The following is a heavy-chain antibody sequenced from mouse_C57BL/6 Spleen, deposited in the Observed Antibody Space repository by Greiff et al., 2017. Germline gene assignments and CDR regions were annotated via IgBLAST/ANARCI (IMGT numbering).Heavy chain of an antibody. CDR1: GYTFTDYY. CDR3: APIYYDYGFAY. J-gene: IGHJ3*01. V-gene: IGHV1-26*01. CDR2: INPNNGGT. D-gene: IGHD2-4*01. Sequence: EVKLQQSGPELVKPGASVKISCKASGYTFTDYYMNWVKQSHGKSLEWIGDINPNNGGTSYNQKFKGKATLTVDKSSSTAYMELRSLTSEDSAVYYCAPIYYDYGFAYWGQGTLVTVSA.